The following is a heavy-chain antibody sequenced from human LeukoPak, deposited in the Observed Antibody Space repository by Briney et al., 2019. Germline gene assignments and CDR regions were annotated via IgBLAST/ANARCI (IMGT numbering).Heavy chain of an antibody. CDR1: GLTFDDYT. D-gene: IGHD2-15*01. CDR2: LTWNADRT. CDR3: ARDIAVAATGGAFDY. Sequence: GGSLRLSCAASGLTFDDYTMYWVRQPPGKGLQWVSLLTWNADRTYYADSVKGRFTISRDNSKNSLYLQMNSLKIEDTALYYCARDIAVAATGGAFDYWGQGTPVTVSS. J-gene: IGHJ4*02. V-gene: IGHV3-43*01.